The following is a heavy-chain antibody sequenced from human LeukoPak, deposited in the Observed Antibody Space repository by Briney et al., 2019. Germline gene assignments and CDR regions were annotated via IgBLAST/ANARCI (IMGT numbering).Heavy chain of an antibody. D-gene: IGHD2-15*01. J-gene: IGHJ6*03. CDR1: GGSISSSSYY. Sequence: MTSETLSLTCTVSGGSISSSSYYWSWIRQPPGKGLEWIGYIYYSGSTNYNPSLKSRVTISVDTSKNQFSLKLSSVTAADTAVYYCARVSEVVAATGYYYYYYMDVWGKGTTVTVSS. V-gene: IGHV4-61*01. CDR2: IYYSGST. CDR3: ARVSEVVAATGYYYYYYMDV.